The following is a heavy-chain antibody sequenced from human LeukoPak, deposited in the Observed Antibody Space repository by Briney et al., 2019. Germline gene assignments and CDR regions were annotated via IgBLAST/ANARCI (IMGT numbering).Heavy chain of an antibody. CDR2: ISSSGSTI. D-gene: IGHD4-17*01. J-gene: IGHJ6*02. CDR1: GFTFSSYE. CDR3: ARAIGDFGRYGVDV. Sequence: PGRSLRPSCAPSGFTFSSYEMKWVRHAPGKGLQWVSYISSSGSTIYYAESVKGRFTISRDNAKNSLYLQMNSLRVEDTAVYYCARAIGDFGRYGVDVWGQGTTITVFS. V-gene: IGHV3-48*03.